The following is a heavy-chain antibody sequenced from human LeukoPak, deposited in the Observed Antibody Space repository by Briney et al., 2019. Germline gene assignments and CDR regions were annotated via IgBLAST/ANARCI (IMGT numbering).Heavy chain of an antibody. Sequence: ASVKVSCKASGYTFTSYAMHWVRQAPGQRLEWMGWINAGNGNTKYSQKFQGRVTITRDTSASTAYMELSSLRSEDTAVYYCARDLWSVATSLFDYWGQGTLVTVSS. D-gene: IGHD5-12*01. V-gene: IGHV1-3*01. CDR3: ARDLWSVATSLFDY. CDR2: INAGNGNT. J-gene: IGHJ4*02. CDR1: GYTFTSYA.